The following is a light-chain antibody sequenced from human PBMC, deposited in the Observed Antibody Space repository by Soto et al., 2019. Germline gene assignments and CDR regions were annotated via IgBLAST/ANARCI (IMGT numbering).Light chain of an antibody. CDR1: QSVSSTY. Sequence: IVLTQSPGTLSLSPGERATLSCRASQSVSSTYLAWYQQKPGQAPRLLIYGASSRATGIPDRFSGSGSGTDFTLTISRLEPEDFAVYYCQQYDTSPPYTFGQVTKLEF. V-gene: IGKV3-20*01. CDR2: GAS. CDR3: QQYDTSPPYT. J-gene: IGKJ2*01.